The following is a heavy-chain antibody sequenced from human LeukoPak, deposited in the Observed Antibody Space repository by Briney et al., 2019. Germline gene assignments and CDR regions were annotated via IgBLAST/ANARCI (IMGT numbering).Heavy chain of an antibody. CDR3: AKTVRYCRGGSCHGGYFDY. Sequence: GGSLRLSGGASGFTFSSYAMTWVRRAPGKGLEWVSSISGSGGNTYFADSVKGRFTISRDNSKNTMFLQMNSLRAEDTAVYYCAKTVRYCRGGSCHGGYFDYWGQGTQVTVSS. CDR1: GFTFSSYA. D-gene: IGHD2-15*01. J-gene: IGHJ4*02. CDR2: ISGSGGNT. V-gene: IGHV3-23*01.